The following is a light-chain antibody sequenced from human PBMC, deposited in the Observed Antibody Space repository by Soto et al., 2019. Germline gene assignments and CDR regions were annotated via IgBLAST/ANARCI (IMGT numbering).Light chain of an antibody. CDR1: SSNIGAPYD. CDR3: QTWGTGIRV. V-gene: IGLV1-40*01. Sequence: QSVLAQPPSVSGAPGQRVTISCTGSSSNIGAPYDVHWYQQLPGTAPTLLIYGNSDRPSGVPARFSGSRSGTSASLAITGLQSEDEADYYCQTWGTGIRVFGGGTKLTVL. J-gene: IGLJ3*02. CDR2: GNS.